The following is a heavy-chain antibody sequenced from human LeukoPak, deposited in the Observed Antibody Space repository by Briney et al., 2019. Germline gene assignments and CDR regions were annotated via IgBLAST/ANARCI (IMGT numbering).Heavy chain of an antibody. Sequence: GGSLRLSFAASEFTFSNYGMSWVRQAPGKGLEWVSAISGSGDYTYYADSVKGLFTISRDNSKNTLHLQMNSLRAEDAAVYYCAKGGIAVAGTSYYYYMDVWGKGTTVTIAS. J-gene: IGHJ6*03. CDR2: ISGSGDYT. CDR1: EFTFSNYG. V-gene: IGHV3-23*01. D-gene: IGHD6-19*01. CDR3: AKGGIAVAGTSYYYYMDV.